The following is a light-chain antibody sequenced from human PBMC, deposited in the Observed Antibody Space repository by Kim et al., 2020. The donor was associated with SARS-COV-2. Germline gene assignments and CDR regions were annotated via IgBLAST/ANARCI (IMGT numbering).Light chain of an antibody. CDR2: QNY. CDR1: KLGDKY. J-gene: IGLJ3*02. Sequence: VSASPGKTASLTCSGDKLGDKYICWYQQKPGQSPVLVIYQNYKRPSGIPERFSGSNSGNTATLTISGTQAMDEADYYCQAWDSSRVFGGGTQLTVL. V-gene: IGLV3-1*01. CDR3: QAWDSSRV.